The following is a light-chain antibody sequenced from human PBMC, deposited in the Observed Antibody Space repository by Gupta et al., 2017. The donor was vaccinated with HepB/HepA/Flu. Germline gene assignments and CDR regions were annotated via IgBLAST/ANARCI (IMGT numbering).Light chain of an antibody. J-gene: IGKJ1*01. CDR1: QSINSY. CDR2: KAS. CDR3: QQYNSYASWT. Sequence: DIQLTQSPSTLSASVADRVTITCRASQSINSYLAWYQQKPGKAPKLLIYKASTLESGVPSRFSGSGFETEFALTISSLQPDDFATYFCQQYNSYASWTFGQGTKVEIK. V-gene: IGKV1-5*03.